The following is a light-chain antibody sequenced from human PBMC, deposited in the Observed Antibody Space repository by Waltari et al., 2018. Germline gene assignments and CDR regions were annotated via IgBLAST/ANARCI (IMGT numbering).Light chain of an antibody. CDR3: QSYDNSLRGSVL. CDR1: DSNIAPFG. J-gene: IGLJ3*02. Sequence: QSVLTQAPSVSGAPGQRVTISCTGGDSNIAPFGVTWSQHLPGRVPKLLIYENTNRPSGVPDRFSGSKSGTSASLAIEGLQPEDEGDYYCQSYDNSLRGSVLFGGGTKVTV. CDR2: ENT. V-gene: IGLV1-40*01.